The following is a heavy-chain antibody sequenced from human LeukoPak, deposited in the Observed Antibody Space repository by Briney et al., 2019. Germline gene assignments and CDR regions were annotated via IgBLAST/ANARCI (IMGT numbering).Heavy chain of an antibody. V-gene: IGHV3-23*01. CDR2: ISGSGGST. J-gene: IGHJ6*02. CDR3: AKLGTIAAAGTHYGMDV. D-gene: IGHD6-13*01. CDR1: GFTFSSYA. Sequence: GGSLRLSCAASGFTFSSYAMSWVRQAPGKGLEWVSAISGSGGSTYYADSVKGRFTISRGNSKNTLYLQMNSLRAEDTAVYYCAKLGTIAAAGTHYGMDVWGQGTTVTVSS.